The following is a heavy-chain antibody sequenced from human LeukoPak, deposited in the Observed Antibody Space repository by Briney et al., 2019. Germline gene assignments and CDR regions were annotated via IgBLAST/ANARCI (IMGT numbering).Heavy chain of an antibody. V-gene: IGHV3-7*01. Sequence: GGSLRLSCAASGFTFSSYWMSWVRQAPGKGLEWVANIKQDGSEKYYVDSVKGGFTISRDNAKNSLYMQVNSLRAEDTAVYYCARDRLMYYDLWSGYYDYWGQGTLVTVSS. CDR2: IKQDGSEK. J-gene: IGHJ4*02. D-gene: IGHD3-3*01. CDR3: ARDRLMYYDLWSGYYDY. CDR1: GFTFSSYW.